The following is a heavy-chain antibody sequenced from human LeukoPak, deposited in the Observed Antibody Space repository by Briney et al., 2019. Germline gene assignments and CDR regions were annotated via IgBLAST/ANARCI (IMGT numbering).Heavy chain of an antibody. D-gene: IGHD3-3*01. CDR1: GGTFSSYA. J-gene: IGHJ5*02. Sequence: SVKVSCKASGGTFSSYAISWVRQAPGQGLEWMGGIIPIFGTANYAQKFQGRVTITADESTSTAYMELSSLRSEDTAVYYCARTTYDFWSGRSHLNWFDPWGQGTLVAVSS. CDR2: IIPIFGTA. CDR3: ARTTYDFWSGRSHLNWFDP. V-gene: IGHV1-69*13.